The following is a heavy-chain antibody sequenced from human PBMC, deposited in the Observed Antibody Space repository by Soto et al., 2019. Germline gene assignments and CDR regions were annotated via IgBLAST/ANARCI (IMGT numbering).Heavy chain of an antibody. V-gene: IGHV3-23*01. J-gene: IGHJ5*01. CDR1: GFRFRTRA. Sequence: LRLSCAASGFRFRTRAMSWVRQAPGKGLEWVASIRPGGDSTYYADSVKGRFAVSRDNSNVTLYLQMDSLRVEDTAIYYCTTHEEGAPWAGGFDSWGQGTLVTVSS. CDR2: IRPGGDST. CDR3: TTHEEGAPWAGGFDS. D-gene: IGHD1-26*01.